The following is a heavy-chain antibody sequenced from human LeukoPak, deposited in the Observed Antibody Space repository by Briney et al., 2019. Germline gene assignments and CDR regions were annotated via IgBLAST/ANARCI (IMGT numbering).Heavy chain of an antibody. D-gene: IGHD6-19*01. CDR3: ARGSMTKAVPPNY. J-gene: IGHJ4*02. CDR1: GYTFTSYG. V-gene: IGHV1-2*02. Sequence: ASVTVSCTASGYTFTSYGISWVRQAPGQGLEWMGWINPNSGGTNYAQKFQGRVTMTRDTSISTAYMELSRLRSDDTAVYYCARGSMTKAVPPNYWGQGTLVTVSS. CDR2: INPNSGGT.